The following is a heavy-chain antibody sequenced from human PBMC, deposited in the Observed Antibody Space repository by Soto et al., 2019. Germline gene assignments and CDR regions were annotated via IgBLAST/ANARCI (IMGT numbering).Heavy chain of an antibody. Sequence: SQTLSLPCAISVDSVSSNSAAWNWIRQSPSRGLEWLGRTYYRSKWYNDYAVSVKSRITINPDTSKNQLSLQLNSVTPEDTAVYYCARDYGYGPYNWFDPWGQGTLVTVSS. CDR2: TYYRSKWYN. J-gene: IGHJ5*02. CDR1: VDSVSSNSAA. CDR3: ARDYGYGPYNWFDP. D-gene: IGHD5-18*01. V-gene: IGHV6-1*01.